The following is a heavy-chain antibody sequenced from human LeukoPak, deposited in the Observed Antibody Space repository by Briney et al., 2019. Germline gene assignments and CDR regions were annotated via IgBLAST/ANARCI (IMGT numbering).Heavy chain of an antibody. CDR2: IYSGGST. CDR3: ARGSWDQLLGFDP. CDR1: GSTVSSNY. D-gene: IGHD2-2*01. J-gene: IGHJ5*02. V-gene: IGHV3-53*01. Sequence: GGSLRLSCAASGSTVSSNYMSWVRQAPGKGLEWVSVIYSGGSTYYADSVKGRFTISRDNSKDTLYLQMNSLRAEDTAVYYCARGSWDQLLGFDPWGQGTLVTVSS.